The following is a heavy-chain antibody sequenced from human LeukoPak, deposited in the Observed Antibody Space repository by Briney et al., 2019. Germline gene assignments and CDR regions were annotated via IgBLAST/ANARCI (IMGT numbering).Heavy chain of an antibody. Sequence: SETLSLTCAVYGGSFSGYYWSWIRQPPGKGLEWIGEINHSGSTNYNPSLKSRVTISVDTSKNQFSLKLSSVTAADTAVYYCARRWLPPGPFDIWGQGTMITVSS. D-gene: IGHD5-24*01. J-gene: IGHJ3*02. CDR3: ARRWLPPGPFDI. CDR1: GGSFSGYY. CDR2: INHSGST. V-gene: IGHV4-34*01.